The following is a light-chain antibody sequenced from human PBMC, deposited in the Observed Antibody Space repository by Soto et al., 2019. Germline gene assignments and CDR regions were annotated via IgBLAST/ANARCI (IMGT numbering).Light chain of an antibody. CDR3: QQSYSTPRT. Sequence: DIQMTQSPSSLSASVGDRVTITCRASQSISSYLNWYQQKPGKAPKLLIYAASSLQSGVPSRFSGSGSGTEFTLTISSLQPEDFATYYCQQSYSTPRTFGQGTKVDSK. J-gene: IGKJ1*01. V-gene: IGKV1-39*01. CDR1: QSISSY. CDR2: AAS.